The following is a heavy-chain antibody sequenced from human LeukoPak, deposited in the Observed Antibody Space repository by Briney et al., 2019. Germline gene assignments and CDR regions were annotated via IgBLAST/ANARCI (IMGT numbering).Heavy chain of an antibody. CDR3: ARDGRGSSNDFDY. CDR1: GFTFSSYG. V-gene: IGHV3-30*02. Sequence: GGSLRLSCAASGFTFSSYGMHWVRQAPGQGLEWVAFIRYDGTNEYYADSVKGRFTISRDNSKNTLHLQMSSLRPEDTAVYYCARDGRGSSNDFDYWGQGTLVTVSS. CDR2: IRYDGTNE. J-gene: IGHJ4*02. D-gene: IGHD1-26*01.